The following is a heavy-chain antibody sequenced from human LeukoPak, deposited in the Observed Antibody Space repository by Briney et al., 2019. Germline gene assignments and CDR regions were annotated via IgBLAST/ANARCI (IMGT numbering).Heavy chain of an antibody. D-gene: IGHD6-13*01. CDR3: ARDEAKGIAAAGTKFDY. Sequence: SETLSPTCTVSGGSISSYYWSWIRQPAGRGLEWIGRIYTSGSTNYNPSLKSRVTMSVDTSKNQFSLKLSSVTAADTAVYYCARDEAKGIAAAGTKFDYWGQGTLVTVSS. V-gene: IGHV4-4*07. CDR1: GGSISSYY. CDR2: IYTSGST. J-gene: IGHJ4*02.